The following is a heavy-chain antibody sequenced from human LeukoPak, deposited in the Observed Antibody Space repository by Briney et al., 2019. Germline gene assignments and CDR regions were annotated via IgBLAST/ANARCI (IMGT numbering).Heavy chain of an antibody. D-gene: IGHD1-7*01. Sequence: PSETLSLTCTVSGYSISSGYYWGCIRQPPGKGLEWIGSIHHSGITYYNPSLKSRVSISVDTSKNQFSLKLNSVTAADTAVYYCARGDRNWSYYDYWGQGTLVTVSS. J-gene: IGHJ4*02. V-gene: IGHV4-38-2*02. CDR2: IHHSGIT. CDR1: GYSISSGYY. CDR3: ARGDRNWSYYDY.